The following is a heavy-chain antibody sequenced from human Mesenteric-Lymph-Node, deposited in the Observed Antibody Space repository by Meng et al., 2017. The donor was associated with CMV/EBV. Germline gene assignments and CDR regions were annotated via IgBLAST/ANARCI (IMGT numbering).Heavy chain of an antibody. J-gene: IGHJ4*02. D-gene: IGHD3-9*01. Sequence: VQLHQGGARLLKPSETLSVTCAFYGGSISGYYWNWILQSPEKGLEWIVEINHSGSTTYNPSFTSRIIISVDTSTNQISLNMSSVTAADTAVYYCARGSSYDILTGYFDYWGQGALVTVFS. CDR1: GGSISGYY. V-gene: IGHV4-34*01. CDR3: ARGSSYDILTGYFDY. CDR2: INHSGST.